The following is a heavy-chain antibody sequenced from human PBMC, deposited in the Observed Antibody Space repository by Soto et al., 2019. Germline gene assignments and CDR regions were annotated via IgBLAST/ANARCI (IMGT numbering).Heavy chain of an antibody. D-gene: IGHD3-22*01. V-gene: IGHV3-11*03. CDR1: GFTLINYY. J-gene: IGHJ4*02. CDR2: ISSSSSYT. CDR3: ARGYYYDSSGYYRAFDY. Sequence: GGSLRLSCAASGFTLINYYMTWIRQAPGKGLEWVSYISSSSSYTNYADSVKGRFTISRDNAKNSLYLQMNSLRAEDTAVYYCARGYYYDSSGYYRAFDYWGQGT.